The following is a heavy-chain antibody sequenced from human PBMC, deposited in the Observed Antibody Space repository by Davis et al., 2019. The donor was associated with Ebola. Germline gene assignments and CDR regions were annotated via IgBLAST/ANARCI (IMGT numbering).Heavy chain of an antibody. D-gene: IGHD1-1*01. J-gene: IGHJ3*02. CDR1: GFTFSSYA. V-gene: IGHV3-23*01. Sequence: GESLKISCAASGFTFSSYAMNWVRQAPWKVLEWVSAITGSGGSTYYADSVKGRFTISRDNAKNSLYLQMNSLRVEDTAIYYCAREGGTAFDIWGQGTMVTVSS. CDR2: ITGSGGST. CDR3: AREGGTAFDI.